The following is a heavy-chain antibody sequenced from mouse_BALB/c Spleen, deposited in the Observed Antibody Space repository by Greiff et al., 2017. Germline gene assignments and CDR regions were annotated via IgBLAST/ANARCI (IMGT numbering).Heavy chain of an antibody. CDR1: GYSFTGYY. Sequence: VPLHQSGPELLQPGASVHISCKASGYSFTGYYMPWVQQSHVKSLEWIGRINPYNGATSYNQNFKYKASLTVDKSSSTAYMELHSLTSEDSAVYYCARGDYRYDGDYARDDGGKGTSGTGAS. J-gene: IGHJ4*01. CDR3: ARGDYRYDGDYARDD. V-gene: IGHV1-26*01. CDR2: INPYNGAT. D-gene: IGHD2-14*01.